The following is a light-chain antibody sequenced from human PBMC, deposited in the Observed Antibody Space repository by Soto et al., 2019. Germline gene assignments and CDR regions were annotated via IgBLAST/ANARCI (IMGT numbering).Light chain of an antibody. CDR2: GAS. CDR1: QSINAH. CDR3: QQYNTLLWT. Sequence: EVVMTQSPATLSVSPGERVTLSCRASQSINAHLAWYQQKPGQARRLLIHGASTRATGIPARFSGNGFGTKFILTIISLPSEDFAVYDCQQYNTLLWTFGQGTKVEIQ. V-gene: IGKV3-15*01. J-gene: IGKJ1*01.